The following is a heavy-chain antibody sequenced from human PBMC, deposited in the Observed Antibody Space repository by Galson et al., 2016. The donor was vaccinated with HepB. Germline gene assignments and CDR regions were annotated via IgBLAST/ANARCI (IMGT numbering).Heavy chain of an antibody. J-gene: IGHJ3*01. V-gene: IGHV3-48*02. Sequence: SLRLSCAGSGFAFSNSGINWVRQAPGKGLQWISYISTTVRTIYYADSVVGRFTISRDNAKNSVYLQMNSLRDDDTAVYYCAREHVRSAFDLWGQGTMVTVSS. CDR2: ISTTVRTI. CDR3: AREHVRSAFDL. CDR1: GFAFSNSG.